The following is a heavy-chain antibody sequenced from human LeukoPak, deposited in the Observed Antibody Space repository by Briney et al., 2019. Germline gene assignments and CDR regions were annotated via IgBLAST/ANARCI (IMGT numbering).Heavy chain of an antibody. CDR3: ARKPIVNSAWYYFDY. J-gene: IGHJ4*02. V-gene: IGHV4-34*01. CDR2: IYYSGSA. D-gene: IGHD3-22*01. Sequence: SETLSLTCAVYGGSFSGYYWSWIRQPPGKGLEWIGNIYYSGSAYYNPSLKSRVTMSVDTSKNRFSLKLSSVTAADTAVYYCARKPIVNSAWYYFDYWGQGTLVTVSS. CDR1: GGSFSGYY.